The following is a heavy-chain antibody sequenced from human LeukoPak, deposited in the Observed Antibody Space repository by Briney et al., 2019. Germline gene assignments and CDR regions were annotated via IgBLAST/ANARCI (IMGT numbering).Heavy chain of an antibody. J-gene: IGHJ6*03. D-gene: IGHD4-11*01. CDR3: AKDGGYSNSYMDV. V-gene: IGHV3-74*01. Sequence: GGSLRLSCAASGFTFSIFWMHWVRQAPGKGLVWVSRISTDGSSTSYADSVKGRFTISRDNAKNTLYLQMNSLGAEDTAVYYCAKDGGYSNSYMDVWGKGTTVTVSS. CDR2: ISTDGSST. CDR1: GFTFSIFW.